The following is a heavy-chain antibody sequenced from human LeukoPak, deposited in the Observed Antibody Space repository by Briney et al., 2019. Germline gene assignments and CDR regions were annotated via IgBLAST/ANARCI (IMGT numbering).Heavy chain of an antibody. CDR2: ISSSGGYT. V-gene: IGHV3-23*01. CDR3: AKYRNSGSREVLDY. J-gene: IGHJ4*02. D-gene: IGHD6-6*01. Sequence: PGGSLRLSCAASGFTFSSYAMHWVRQAPGKGLGWVSAISSSGGYTYYADSVKGRFTISRDNSRNTLYLQMNSLRAEDTATYYCAKYRNSGSREVLDYWGQGAPVTVSS. CDR1: GFTFSSYA.